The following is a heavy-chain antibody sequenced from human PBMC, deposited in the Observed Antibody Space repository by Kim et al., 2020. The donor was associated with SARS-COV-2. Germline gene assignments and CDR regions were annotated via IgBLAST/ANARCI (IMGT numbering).Heavy chain of an antibody. V-gene: IGHV1-18*01. CDR2: ISAYNGNT. J-gene: IGHJ6*03. Sequence: ASVKVSCKASGYTFTSYGISWVRQAPGQGLEWMGWISAYNGNTNYAQKLQGRVTMTTDTSTSTAYMELRSLRSDDTAVYYCARVRRSGYDWGYMDVWGQGTTVTVSS. D-gene: IGHD5-12*01. CDR3: ARVRRSGYDWGYMDV. CDR1: GYTFTSYG.